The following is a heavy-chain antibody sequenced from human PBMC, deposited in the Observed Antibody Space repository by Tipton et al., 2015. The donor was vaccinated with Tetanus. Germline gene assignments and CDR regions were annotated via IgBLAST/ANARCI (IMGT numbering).Heavy chain of an antibody. J-gene: IGHJ6*02. V-gene: IGHV3-23*01. Sequence: SLRLSCAASGFTFSSYPMAWVRQAPGKGLEWVSGISGTGGSTYYQDGVGGRFAVSRDNSKNILFLQMNSLRDDDTAVYYCAKASAWNHLLYGDVWRQATMVIVSS. CDR1: GFTFSSYP. CDR2: ISGTGGST. D-gene: IGHD2-15*01. CDR3: AKASAWNHLLYGDV.